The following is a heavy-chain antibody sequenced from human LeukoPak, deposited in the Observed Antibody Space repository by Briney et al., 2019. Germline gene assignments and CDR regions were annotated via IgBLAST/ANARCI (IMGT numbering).Heavy chain of an antibody. CDR1: GGSFSGYY. Sequence: KPSETLSLTCAVYGGSFSGYYWSWIRQPPGKGLEWIGEINHSRSTKYNPSLKSRVTISIDTSKNQFSLKLSSVTAADTAVYYCARVPRLLWFGERWFDPWGQGTLVTVSS. V-gene: IGHV4-34*01. CDR3: ARVPRLLWFGERWFDP. CDR2: INHSRST. J-gene: IGHJ5*02. D-gene: IGHD3-10*01.